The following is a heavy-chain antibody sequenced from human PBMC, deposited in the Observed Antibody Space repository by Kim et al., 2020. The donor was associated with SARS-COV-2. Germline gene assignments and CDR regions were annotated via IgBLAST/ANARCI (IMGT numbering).Heavy chain of an antibody. J-gene: IGHJ3*02. CDR3: AGVHARPGKRAFDI. CDR1: GGSISSYY. CDR2: IYYSGST. D-gene: IGHD1-1*01. V-gene: IGHV4-59*13. Sequence: SETLSLTCTVSGGSISSYYWSWIRQPPGKGLEWIGYIYYSGSTNYNPSLKSRVTISVDTSKNQFSLKLSSVTAADTAVYYCAGVHARPGKRAFDIWGQGTMVTVSS.